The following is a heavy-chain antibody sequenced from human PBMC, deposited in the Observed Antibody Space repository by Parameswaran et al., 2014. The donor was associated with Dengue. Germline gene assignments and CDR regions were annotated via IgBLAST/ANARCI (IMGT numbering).Heavy chain of an antibody. CDR3: ARRAADTQTYYYYGMDV. J-gene: IGHJ6*02. CDR2: INHSGST. Sequence: WIRQPPGKGLEWIGEINHSGSTNYNPSLKSRVTISVDTSKNQFSLKLSSVTAADTAVYYCARRAADTQTYYYYGMDVWGQGTTVTVSS. V-gene: IGHV4-34*01. D-gene: IGHD6-13*01.